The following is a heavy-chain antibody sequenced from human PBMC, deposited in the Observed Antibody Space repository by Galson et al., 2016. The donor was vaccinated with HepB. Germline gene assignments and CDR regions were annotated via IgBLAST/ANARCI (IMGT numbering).Heavy chain of an antibody. CDR1: GFTFSSYA. CDR2: ISYDRNNK. Sequence: SLRLSCAASGFTFSSYAMHRVRQAPGEGREWVAVISYDRNNKYYGHSVKGRFTISKDNSRSTLSLQLNTLRPEAPAVYYCARGGVRFCSGTSRYAGTVWFDPRGQGTQVTVSS. CDR3: ARGGVRFCSGTSRYAGTVWFDP. V-gene: IGHV3-30-3*01. J-gene: IGHJ5*02. D-gene: IGHD2-2*01.